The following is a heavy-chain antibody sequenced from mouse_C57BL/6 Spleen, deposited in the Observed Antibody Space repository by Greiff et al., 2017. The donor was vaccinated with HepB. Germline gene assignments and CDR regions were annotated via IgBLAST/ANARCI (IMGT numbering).Heavy chain of an antibody. CDR3: TGWNWRGY. CDR1: GFTFSNYW. CDR2: IRLKSDNYET. Sequence: EVQGVEPGGGLVQPGGSMKLSCVASGFTFSNYWMNWVRQSPEKGLEWVAQIRLKSDNYETHYAGSVKGRFTISRNDSKSRVYLQMNNSRAEDSGIYYCTGWNWRGYWGQGTTLTVSS. D-gene: IGHD4-1*01. V-gene: IGHV6-3*01. J-gene: IGHJ2*01.